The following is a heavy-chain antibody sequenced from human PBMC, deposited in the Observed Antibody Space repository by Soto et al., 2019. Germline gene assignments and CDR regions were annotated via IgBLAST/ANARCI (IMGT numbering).Heavy chain of an antibody. CDR3: ARDGGYSYGYCFDY. CDR1: GFPFSRYA. CDR2: ITSSSYI. D-gene: IGHD5-18*01. V-gene: IGHV3-21*01. J-gene: IGHJ4*02. Sequence: GGSLRLSCAASGFPFSRYAMIWVRQAPGTGLDWVSAITSSSYIYYADSVKGRFTISRDNPKNSLYLQMNSLRAEDTAVYYCARDGGYSYGYCFDYWGQGTLVTVSS.